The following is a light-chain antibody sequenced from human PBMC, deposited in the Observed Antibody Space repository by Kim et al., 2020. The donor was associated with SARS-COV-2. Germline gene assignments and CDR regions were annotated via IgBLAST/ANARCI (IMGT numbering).Light chain of an antibody. CDR2: DVI. J-gene: IGLJ3*02. Sequence: QSVVTQPASVSGSPGQSITISCTGTSSDVGGYNYVSWYQQHTGKAPKLMIYDVINRPSGVSNRFSGSRSGDTASLTISGLQAEDEADYYCSSYTSNNDWVFGGGTQLTVL. CDR1: SSDVGGYNY. V-gene: IGLV2-14*03. CDR3: SSYTSNNDWV.